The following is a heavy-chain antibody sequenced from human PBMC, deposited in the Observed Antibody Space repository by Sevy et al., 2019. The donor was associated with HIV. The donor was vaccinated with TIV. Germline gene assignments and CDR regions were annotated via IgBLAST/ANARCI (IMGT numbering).Heavy chain of an antibody. CDR1: GGSISNSSYY. CDR3: ARPHDYYGMDV. J-gene: IGHJ6*02. V-gene: IGHV4-39*01. CDR2: IYYSGST. Sequence: SETLSLTCTVSGGSISNSSYYWGWIRQPPGKGLEWIGSIYYSGSTYYNPSLKSRVTISVDTSKNQFSLKLSSVTAADTAVYYCARPHDYYGMDVWGQGTTVTVSS.